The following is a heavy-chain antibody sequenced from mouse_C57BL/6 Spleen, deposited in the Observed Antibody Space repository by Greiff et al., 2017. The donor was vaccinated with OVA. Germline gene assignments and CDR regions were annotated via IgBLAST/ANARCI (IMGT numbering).Heavy chain of an antibody. V-gene: IGHV5-9-1*02. J-gene: IGHJ4*01. D-gene: IGHD1-1*01. CDR3: TRDRATVEMDY. CDR2: ISSGGDYI. Sequence: DVMLVESGEGLVKPGGSLKLSCAASGFTFSSYAMSWVRQTPEKRLEWVAYISSGGDYIYYADTVKGRFTISRDNARNTLYLQMSSLKSEDTAMYYCTRDRATVEMDYWGQGTSVTVSS. CDR1: GFTFSSYA.